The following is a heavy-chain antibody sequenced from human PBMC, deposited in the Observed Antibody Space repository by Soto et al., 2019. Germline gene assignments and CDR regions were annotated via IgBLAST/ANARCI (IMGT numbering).Heavy chain of an antibody. CDR3: ARVRGTTYYYYGMDV. Sequence: SETLSLTCTVSGGSISSGDYYWSWIRQPPGKGLEWIGYIYYSGSTYYNPPLKSRVTISVDTSKNQSSLKLSSVTAAYTAVYYCARVRGTTYYYYGMDVWGQGTTVTVSS. V-gene: IGHV4-30-4*01. CDR2: IYYSGST. J-gene: IGHJ6*02. D-gene: IGHD1-1*01. CDR1: GGSISSGDYY.